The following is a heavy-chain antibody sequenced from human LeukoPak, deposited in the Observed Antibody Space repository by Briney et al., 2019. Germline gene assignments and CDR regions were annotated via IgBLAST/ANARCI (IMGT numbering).Heavy chain of an antibody. V-gene: IGHV4-34*01. D-gene: IGHD3-22*01. CDR2: INHGGST. J-gene: IGHJ1*01. CDR1: GGSFSAYY. Sequence: SETLSLTCAVYGGSFSAYYWSWIRRPPGKGLEWIGEINHGGSTNYNPSLKGRVTISVDTSQNQVSLKLSSVTAADTAVYYCAHSSDYQQHCGQGTLVTVSS. CDR3: AHSSDYQQH.